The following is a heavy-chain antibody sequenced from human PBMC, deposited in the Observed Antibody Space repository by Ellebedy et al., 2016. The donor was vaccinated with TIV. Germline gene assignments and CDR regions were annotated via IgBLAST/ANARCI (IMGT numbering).Heavy chain of an antibody. CDR3: ARQTGLWFGELFTLDY. CDR2: IYYSGST. D-gene: IGHD3-10*01. V-gene: IGHV4-39*01. CDR1: GGSISSSSYY. Sequence: MPSETLSLTCTVSGGSISSSSYYWGWIRQPPGKGLEWIGSIYYSGSTYYNPSLKSRVTISVDTSKNQFSLKLSSVTAAETAVYYCARQTGLWFGELFTLDYWGQGTLVTVSS. J-gene: IGHJ4*02.